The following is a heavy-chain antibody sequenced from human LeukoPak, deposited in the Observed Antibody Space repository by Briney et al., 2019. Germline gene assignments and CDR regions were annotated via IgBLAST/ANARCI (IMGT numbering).Heavy chain of an antibody. CDR1: GGSISSYY. CDR2: IYYSGST. Sequence: SETLSLTCTVSGGSISSYYWSWIRQPPGKGLEWIGYIYYSGSTNYNPSLKSRVTISVDTSKNQFSLKLSSVTAADTAVYYCARIRGAVAGSINWFDPWGQGTLVTVSS. J-gene: IGHJ5*02. V-gene: IGHV4-59*01. CDR3: ARIRGAVAGSINWFDP. D-gene: IGHD6-19*01.